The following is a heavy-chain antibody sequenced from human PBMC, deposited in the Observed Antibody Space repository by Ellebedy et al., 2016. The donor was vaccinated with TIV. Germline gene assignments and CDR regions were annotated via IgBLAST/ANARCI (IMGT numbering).Heavy chain of an antibody. Sequence: GESLKISXAASGFSFSDYYMTWIRQAPGKGLEWVSYISRSGDTIYHADSVKGRFSISRDNAKNSLYLQMNSLSAEDTAVYYCATICLDSYCSWGQGTLVTVSS. D-gene: IGHD2-2*03. CDR2: ISRSGDTI. CDR3: ATICLDSYCS. V-gene: IGHV3-11*01. CDR1: GFSFSDYY. J-gene: IGHJ5*02.